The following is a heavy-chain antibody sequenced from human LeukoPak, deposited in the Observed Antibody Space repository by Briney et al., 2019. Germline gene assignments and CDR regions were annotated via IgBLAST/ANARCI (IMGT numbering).Heavy chain of an antibody. Sequence: PGGSLRLSCAASGFTFSTYWTSWVRQAPGEGLEWVASIKQDGSKRFYVDSVKGRFTISRDNAENSMYLQMHSLRVEDTAVYYCARHGYYYLDNWGQGTLVTVSS. J-gene: IGHJ4*02. V-gene: IGHV3-7*01. CDR3: ARHGYYYLDN. CDR2: IKQDGSKR. CDR1: GFTFSTYW. D-gene: IGHD5-18*01.